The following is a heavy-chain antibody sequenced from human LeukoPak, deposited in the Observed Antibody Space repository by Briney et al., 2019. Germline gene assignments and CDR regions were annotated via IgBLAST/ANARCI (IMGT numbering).Heavy chain of an antibody. J-gene: IGHJ4*02. V-gene: IGHV3-21*01. D-gene: IGHD2-15*01. CDR1: GFTFSSYS. CDR2: ISSSSYI. Sequence: GGSLRLSCAASGFTFSSYSMNWVRQAPGKGLEWVSSISSSSYIYYADSVKGRFTISRDNAKNSLYLQMNSLRAEDTAVYYCARDVCSGGSCYSSFFDYWGQGTLVTVSS. CDR3: ARDVCSGGSCYSSFFDY.